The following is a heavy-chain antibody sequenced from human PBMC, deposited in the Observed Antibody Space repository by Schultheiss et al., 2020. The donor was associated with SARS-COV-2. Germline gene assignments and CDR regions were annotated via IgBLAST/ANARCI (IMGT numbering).Heavy chain of an antibody. V-gene: IGHV3-30*03. CDR3: VRDRNLGTYGLDV. D-gene: IGHD7-27*01. CDR1: GFTFGSYG. CDR2: ISYDGSNK. Sequence: GGSLRLSCAASGFTFGSYGMHWVRQPPGKGLEWVAVISYDGSNKYYADSVKGRFTISRDNSMNTLFLQMNSLRAEDTAVYYCVRDRNLGTYGLDVWGQGATVTVSS. J-gene: IGHJ6*02.